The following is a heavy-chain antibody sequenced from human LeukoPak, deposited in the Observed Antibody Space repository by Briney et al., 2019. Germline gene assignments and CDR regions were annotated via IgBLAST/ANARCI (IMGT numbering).Heavy chain of an antibody. CDR2: IDGDGSST. Sequence: PGGSLRLLRGTWIHLHHILYALGATQAPGKGLVWVSRIDGDGSSTNYADSVKGRFTISRDNAKNTLYLPMHSLRAGDTAVYYCLREYSCSSYYWVQGTLVTVSS. D-gene: IGHD6-6*01. CDR1: IHLHHIL. J-gene: IGHJ4*02. CDR3: LREYSCSSYY. V-gene: IGHV3-74*01.